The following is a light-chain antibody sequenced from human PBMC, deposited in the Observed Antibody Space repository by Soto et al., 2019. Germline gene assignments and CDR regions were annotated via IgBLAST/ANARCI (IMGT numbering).Light chain of an antibody. CDR3: AAWDDSLNGVV. V-gene: IGLV1-44*01. J-gene: IGLJ2*01. CDR2: SNN. Sequence: QSVLTQPPSASGTPGQRVTISCSGSSSNIGSNTVTWYQQLPGTAPKLLLYSNNQRPSGVPDRFSGSKSGNSASLAISGLQAEDEADYYCAAWDDSLNGVVFGGGTKLTVL. CDR1: SSNIGSNT.